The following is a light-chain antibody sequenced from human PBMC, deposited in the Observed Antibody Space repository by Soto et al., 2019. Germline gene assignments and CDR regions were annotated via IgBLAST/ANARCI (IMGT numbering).Light chain of an antibody. CDR1: QSVSSTY. J-gene: IGKJ2*01. CDR2: GAS. CDR3: QQYGDSPRYT. Sequence: EIVLTQSPGTLSLSPGERATLSCRASQSVSSTYLAWYQQRPGQAPRLLIYGASSRATGIPDRFSGSGSGTDFTLTISRLEPEDFAVYHCQQYGDSPRYTFGQGTKLEIK. V-gene: IGKV3-20*01.